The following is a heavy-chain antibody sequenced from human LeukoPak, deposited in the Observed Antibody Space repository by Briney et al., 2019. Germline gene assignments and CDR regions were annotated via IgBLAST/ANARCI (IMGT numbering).Heavy chain of an antibody. J-gene: IGHJ3*02. D-gene: IGHD4-17*01. CDR3: TRDPTTVTKGLDI. CDR1: GGSMTSHY. CDR2: ISYIGST. V-gene: IGHV4-59*11. Sequence: SETLSLTCTVSGGSMTSHYWSWIRQPPGKGLEWIGYISYIGSTNYNPSLKSRVTISVDTSKNQFSLKLSSVTAADAAVYFCTRDPTTVTKGLDIWGQGTMVTVSS.